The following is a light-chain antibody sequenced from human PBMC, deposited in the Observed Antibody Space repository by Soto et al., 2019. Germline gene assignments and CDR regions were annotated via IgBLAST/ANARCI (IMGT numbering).Light chain of an antibody. CDR1: QSFSSW. J-gene: IGKJ2*03. V-gene: IGKV1-5*03. Sequence: DIQMTQSPSTLSASVGDRVTITCRASQSFSSWLAWYQQKPGRAPKLLIYKASILESGIPSRFSGSESGTEFTLTINNLQPDDFATYYCQQYNYFYSFGQGTKLESK. CDR2: KAS. CDR3: QQYNYFYS.